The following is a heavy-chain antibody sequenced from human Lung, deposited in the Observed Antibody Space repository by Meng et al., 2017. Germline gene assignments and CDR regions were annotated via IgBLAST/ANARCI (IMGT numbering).Heavy chain of an antibody. CDR3: VRRTYSSGWYFDY. J-gene: IGHJ4*02. D-gene: IGHD6-19*01. CDR2: IIDSGST. Sequence: QVQLHQWGAGLLKPSETLSLPCAVYGGSFSGYYWSWIRQPPGKGLEWIGEIIDSGSTNYNPSLKSRVTISVDTSKNQFSLRVTSVTAADRAVYYCVRRTYSSGWYFDYWGQGILVTVSS. CDR1: GGSFSGYY. V-gene: IGHV4-34*12.